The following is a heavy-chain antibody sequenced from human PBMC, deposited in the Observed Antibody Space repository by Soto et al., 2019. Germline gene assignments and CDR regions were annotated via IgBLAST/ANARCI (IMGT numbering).Heavy chain of an antibody. J-gene: IGHJ4*02. D-gene: IGHD2-2*01. V-gene: IGHV4-59*01. CDR2: IYYSGST. CDR3: ARVVGSSRASKSFDY. CDR1: GGSISSYY. Sequence: SETLSLTCTVSGGSISSYYWSWIRQPPGKGLEWIGNIYYSGSTNYTPSLKSRVTISVDTSKNQFSLKLSSVTAADTAVYYCARVVGSSRASKSFDYWGKGTLVTVSS.